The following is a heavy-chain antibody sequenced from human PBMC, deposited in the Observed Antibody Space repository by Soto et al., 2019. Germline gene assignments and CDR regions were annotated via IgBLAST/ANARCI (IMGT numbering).Heavy chain of an antibody. J-gene: IGHJ4*02. CDR2: ISGSGGSA. CDR1: GFTFSNYA. V-gene: IGHV3-23*01. D-gene: IGHD6-13*01. Sequence: VQLLESGGGLVQPGGSLRLSCAASGFTFSNYAMSWVRQAPGKGLEWVSSISGSGGSAYNADSVRGRFTISRDNSKNTLYLQMKSLRAEDTAVYYCAKGGLYISSSWYEGYWGQGTLVTVSS. CDR3: AKGGLYISSSWYEGY.